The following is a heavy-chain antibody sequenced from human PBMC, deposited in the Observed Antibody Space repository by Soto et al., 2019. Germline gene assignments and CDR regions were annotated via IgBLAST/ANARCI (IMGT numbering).Heavy chain of an antibody. V-gene: IGHV3-23*01. CDR1: GFTFSSFP. J-gene: IGHJ4*02. CDR3: ARNWNLDH. CDR2: ISATTPNT. Sequence: VQLLESGGGLVQTGGSLRLSCQASGFTFSSFPMTWVRQAPGKGLDWVSTISATTPNTYYADSVKGRFTISRDNSKSTLYLQMNGLTAEDTAIYYCARNWNLDHWGQGTLVT. D-gene: IGHD1-1*01.